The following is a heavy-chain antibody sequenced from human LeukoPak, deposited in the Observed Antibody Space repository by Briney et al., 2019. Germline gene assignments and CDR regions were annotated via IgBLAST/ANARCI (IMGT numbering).Heavy chain of an antibody. CDR2: LYSDGIT. D-gene: IGHD1-14*01. J-gene: IGHJ4*02. Sequence: PGGSLRLPCAASGFTVITNDMTWVRQAPGKGLEWVSVLYSDGITKYADSVQGRFTISRDNSKNTLYLEMNSLSPDDTAVYYCARGVEPLAANTLAYWGQGTLVTVSS. CDR1: GFTVITND. V-gene: IGHV3-53*01. CDR3: ARGVEPLAANTLAY.